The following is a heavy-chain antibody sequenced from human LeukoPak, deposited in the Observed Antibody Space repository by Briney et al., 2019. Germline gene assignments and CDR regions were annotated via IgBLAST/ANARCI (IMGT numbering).Heavy chain of an antibody. CDR3: ARDAYCSGGSCYSGY. V-gene: IGHV1-2*02. J-gene: IGHJ4*02. Sequence: ASVKVSCKASGYTFTGYYMHWVRQAPGQGLEWVGWINPNSGGTNYAQKFQGRVTMTRDTSISTAYMELSRLRSDDTAVYYCARDAYCSGGSCYSGYWGQGTLVTVSS. D-gene: IGHD2-15*01. CDR1: GYTFTGYY. CDR2: INPNSGGT.